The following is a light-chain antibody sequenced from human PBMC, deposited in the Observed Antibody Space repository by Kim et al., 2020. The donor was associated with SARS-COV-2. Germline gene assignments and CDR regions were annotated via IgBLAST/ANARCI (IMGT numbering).Light chain of an antibody. CDR2: DVN. CDR3: SSHVGSRIWV. V-gene: IGLV2-8*01. Sequence: GQSVSISCTGTNRDIGAYNFVSWYQQYPRKAPKLIIYDVNKRPSGVPDRFSASKSGNTASLTVSGLQTEDEADYYCSSHVGSRIWVFGGGTQLTV. J-gene: IGLJ3*02. CDR1: NRDIGAYNF.